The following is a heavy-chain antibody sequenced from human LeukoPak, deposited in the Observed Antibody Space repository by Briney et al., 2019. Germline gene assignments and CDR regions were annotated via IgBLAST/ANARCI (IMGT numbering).Heavy chain of an antibody. J-gene: IGHJ4*02. CDR2: IKSKADGETT. CDR3: TTDLGITMIRGVIVS. CDR1: GFTFTHAW. D-gene: IGHD3-10*01. Sequence: KPGGSLRLSCAASGFTFTHAWMTWVRQAPGKGLEWVGRIKSKADGETTDYAAPVKGRFFMSRDDSKATLCLQMNYLETEDTAVYYCTTDLGITMIRGVIVSWGQGTLVTVSS. V-gene: IGHV3-15*01.